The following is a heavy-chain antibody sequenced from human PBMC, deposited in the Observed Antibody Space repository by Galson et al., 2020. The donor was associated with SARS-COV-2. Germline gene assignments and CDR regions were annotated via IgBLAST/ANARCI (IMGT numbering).Heavy chain of an antibody. CDR3: VRDVRAGGYALFEH. CDR2: ISHTGST. V-gene: IGHV4-38-2*02. Sequence: SETLSLTCSLSGYSISSGYYWGWLRQIPGQGLAWNGSISHTGSTSYNPSLRSRASISVDTSKNQFSLNLSAVTAADTAVYFCVRDVRAGGYALFEHWGQGTLVTVSS. D-gene: IGHD2-8*01. CDR1: GYSISSGYY. J-gene: IGHJ4*02.